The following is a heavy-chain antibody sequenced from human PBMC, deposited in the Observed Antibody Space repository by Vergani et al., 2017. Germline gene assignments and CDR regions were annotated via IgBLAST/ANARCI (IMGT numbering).Heavy chain of an antibody. CDR3: ARDRRGAMDY. CDR2: ISSSRSYI. Sequence: EVQLVESGGGLVKPGGSLRLSCAASGFTFSSYSMNWVRQAPGKGLEWVSSISSSRSYIYYADSVKGRFTISRDNAKNSLYLQMNSLRAEDTTVYYCARDRRGAMDYWGQGTLVTVSS. J-gene: IGHJ4*02. V-gene: IGHV3-21*01. D-gene: IGHD1-26*01. CDR1: GFTFSSYS.